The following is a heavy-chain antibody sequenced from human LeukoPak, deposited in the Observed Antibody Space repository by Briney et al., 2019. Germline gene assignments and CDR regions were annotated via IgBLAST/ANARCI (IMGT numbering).Heavy chain of an antibody. CDR3: AKDLMRDRWFGES. D-gene: IGHD3-10*01. CDR2: IRFDERDK. J-gene: IGHJ1*01. Sequence: GGSLRLSCAASGFTFSNYGMHWVRQAPGEGLQWVAFIRFDERDKYYADYVKGRFTISKDTSRNTLYLYMNSLRPEDTAVYYCAKDLMRDRWFGESWGQGTLVTVSS. CDR1: GFTFSNYG. V-gene: IGHV3-30*02.